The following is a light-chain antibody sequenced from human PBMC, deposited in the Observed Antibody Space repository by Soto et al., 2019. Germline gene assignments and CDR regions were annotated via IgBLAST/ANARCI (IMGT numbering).Light chain of an antibody. CDR3: QQYKSFPHT. Sequence: DIQMTQSPSTLSASVGDRVTITCRASQSISRSLAWYQQKPGKAPKFLIYKASSLESGVPSRFSGSGSGTAFPLTISSLQPDGFGTYWWQQYKSFPHTVGGGTKVEIK. J-gene: IGKJ4*01. V-gene: IGKV1-5*03. CDR1: QSISRS. CDR2: KAS.